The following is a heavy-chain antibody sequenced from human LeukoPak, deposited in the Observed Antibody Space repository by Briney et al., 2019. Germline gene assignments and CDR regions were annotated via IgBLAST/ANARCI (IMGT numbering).Heavy chain of an antibody. CDR1: GFSIRTRGVG. CDR3: AHRTVGNSFDY. V-gene: IGHV2-5*01. J-gene: IGHJ4*02. Sequence: ESGPTLVNPTQNLTLTCIFSGFSIRTRGVGVGWIPQPPGKALEWLAVNHWNAADHYSPSLNSRPTITEDTSKSQVVLTMTDMDPVDTATYYCAHRTVGNSFDYWGQGILVTVSS. CDR2: NHWNAAD. D-gene: IGHD1-26*01.